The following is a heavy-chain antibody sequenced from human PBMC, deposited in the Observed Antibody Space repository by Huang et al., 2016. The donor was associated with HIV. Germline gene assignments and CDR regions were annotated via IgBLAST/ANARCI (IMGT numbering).Heavy chain of an antibody. D-gene: IGHD2-15*01. CDR1: GGPFNGFL. V-gene: IGHV4-34*01. J-gene: IGHJ4*02. CDR2: INSGGNA. CDR3: ARARLLFPFDF. Sequence: QVQLQQWGAGMLKPSETLSLTCVVFGGPFNGFLWSWIRQPPGKGLEWIGEINSGGNANNSPSLQSRVTMSVDTSKKQFSLNLRSVTAADTAVYYCARARLLFPFDFWGQGVPVVVSS.